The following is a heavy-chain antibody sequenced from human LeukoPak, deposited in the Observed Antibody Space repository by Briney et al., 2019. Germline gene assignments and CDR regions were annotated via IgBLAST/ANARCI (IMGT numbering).Heavy chain of an antibody. V-gene: IGHV3-7*03. CDR1: GFALSSHW. CDR3: ARDNGMDV. CDR2: VNRDGSET. J-gene: IGHJ6*02. Sequence: GGSLRLSCAASGFALSSHWMTWVRQVPGRGPEWVANVNRDGSETYYLDSVKGRFTISKGNAKNSLYLQMNSLRAEDTALYHCARDNGMDVWGQGTTVIVSS.